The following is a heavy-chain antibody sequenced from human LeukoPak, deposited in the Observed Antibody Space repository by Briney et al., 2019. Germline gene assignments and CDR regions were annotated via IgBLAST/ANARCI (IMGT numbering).Heavy chain of an antibody. CDR1: GFTFNTNA. D-gene: IGHD6-13*01. CDR3: ARELASGD. Sequence: PGGSLRLSCAASGFTFNTNAMSWVRQAPGKGLVWVSQINTDGNSTTYADSVKGRFTVSRDNAKNTLYLQMNSLRAEDTAVYYCARELASGDWGQGTLVTVSS. V-gene: IGHV3-74*01. J-gene: IGHJ4*02. CDR2: INTDGNST.